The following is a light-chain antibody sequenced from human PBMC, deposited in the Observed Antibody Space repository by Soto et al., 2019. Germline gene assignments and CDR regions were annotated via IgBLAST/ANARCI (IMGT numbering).Light chain of an antibody. J-gene: IGLJ2*01. V-gene: IGLV3-25*03. CDR1: ALPKQY. CDR2: KDS. CDR3: QSADSSGTDVV. Sequence: SSELTQPPSVSVSPGQTARITCSGDALPKQYAYWYQQKPGQAPVLVIYKDSERPSGIPERFSGSSSGTTVTLTISGVQAEDEADYYCQSADSSGTDVVFGGGTQLTVL.